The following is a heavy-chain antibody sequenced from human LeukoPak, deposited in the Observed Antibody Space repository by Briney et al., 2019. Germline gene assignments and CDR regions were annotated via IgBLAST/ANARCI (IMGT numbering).Heavy chain of an antibody. Sequence: GGSLRLSCAASGFTFSNYWMTWVRQAPGKGLEWVANMNQDGSGKYYMDSVKGRFAISQDNAKNSLYLQMNNLRVEDTAVYYCARDNDRKDDSWGQGTLVTVSS. CDR3: ARDNDRKDDS. D-gene: IGHD3-16*01. CDR1: GFTFSNYW. V-gene: IGHV3-7*01. CDR2: MNQDGSGK. J-gene: IGHJ5*02.